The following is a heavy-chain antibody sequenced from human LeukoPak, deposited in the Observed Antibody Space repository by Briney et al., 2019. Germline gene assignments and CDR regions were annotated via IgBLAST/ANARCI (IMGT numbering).Heavy chain of an antibody. V-gene: IGHV4-31*03. D-gene: IGHD2-2*02. Sequence: SETLSLTCTVSGGSISSGGYYWSWIRQLPGKGLEWIGYISYSGSSYYNPSLGGRVTISVDTAENQFSLKLSSVTAADSAVYHCARGVVVVPAAIRGRWFDPWGQGTLVTVSS. J-gene: IGHJ5*02. CDR3: ARGVVVVPAAIRGRWFDP. CDR1: GGSISSGGYY. CDR2: ISYSGSS.